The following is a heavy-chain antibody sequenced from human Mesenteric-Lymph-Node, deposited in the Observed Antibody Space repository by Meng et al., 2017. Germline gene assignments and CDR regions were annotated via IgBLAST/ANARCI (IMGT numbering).Heavy chain of an antibody. J-gene: IGHJ5*02. CDR2: ITPRNGDT. CDR3: ARDVLNNWFDP. Sequence: QVHLAQSGAEVRKPGASVRLSCKTSGYTFTDYYINWVRQAPGQGLEWMGRITPRNGDTKYAQKFQGRVTMTRDTSISTAYMELSRLRSDDTAVYYCARDVLNNWFDPWGQGTLVTVSS. V-gene: IGHV1-2*06. CDR1: GYTFTDYY. D-gene: IGHD3-16*01.